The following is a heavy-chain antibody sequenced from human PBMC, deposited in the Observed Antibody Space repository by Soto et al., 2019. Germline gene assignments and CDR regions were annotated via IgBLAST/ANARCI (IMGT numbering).Heavy chain of an antibody. V-gene: IGHV3-30*18. D-gene: IGHD2-2*03. J-gene: IGHJ4*02. Sequence: QVQLVESGGGVVQPGRSLRLSCAASGFTFSSYGMHWVRQAPGKGLEWVAVISYDGSNKYYADSVKGRFTISRDNSKNTLYLQMNSLRAEDTAVYYCAKDGFGYCSSTSCYLLDYWGQGTLVTVSS. CDR1: GFTFSSYG. CDR2: ISYDGSNK. CDR3: AKDGFGYCSSTSCYLLDY.